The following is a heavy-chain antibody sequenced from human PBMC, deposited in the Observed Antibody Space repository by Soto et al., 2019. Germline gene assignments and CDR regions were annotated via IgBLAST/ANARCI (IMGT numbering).Heavy chain of an antibody. J-gene: IGHJ6*02. V-gene: IGHV3-23*01. Sequence: GGSLRLSCAASGFTFSSYAMSWVRQAPGKGLEWVSAISGSGGSTYYADSVKGRFTISRDNSKNTLYLQMNSLRAEDTAVYYCAKDRLLRTGTTIAFRFSDYYYYYGMDVWGQGTTVTVSS. CDR1: GFTFSSYA. D-gene: IGHD1-7*01. CDR2: ISGSGGST. CDR3: AKDRLLRTGTTIAFRFSDYYYYYGMDV.